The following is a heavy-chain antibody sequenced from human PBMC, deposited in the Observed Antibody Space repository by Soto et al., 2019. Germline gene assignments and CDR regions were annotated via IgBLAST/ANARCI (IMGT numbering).Heavy chain of an antibody. D-gene: IGHD2-2*01. Sequence: QVQLVQSGAEVKKPGSSVKVSCKASGGTFSSYAISWVRQAPGQGLEWMGGIIPIFGTANYAQKFQGRVTITADKSTSTAYMELSSLRSEDSAVYYCATSPCSSTSCYYYYGMDVWGQGTTVTVSS. CDR3: ATSPCSSTSCYYYYGMDV. V-gene: IGHV1-69*06. J-gene: IGHJ6*02. CDR2: IIPIFGTA. CDR1: GGTFSSYA.